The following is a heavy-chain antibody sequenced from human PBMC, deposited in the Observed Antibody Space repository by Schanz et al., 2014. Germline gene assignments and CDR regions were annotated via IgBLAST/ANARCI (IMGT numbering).Heavy chain of an antibody. CDR2: IYSGGNT. J-gene: IGHJ6*02. CDR3: ATRGSGETYYYGLDV. Sequence: EVQLVESGGGLIQPGGSLRLSCAASGFIVSSNYITWVRQAPGKGLEWVSVIYSGGNTYYADSVKGRFTISRDNSKNTLYPPMTSLRAADTDVYYCATRGSGETYYYGLDVWGQGTTVTVSS. D-gene: IGHD2-15*01. CDR1: GFIVSSNY. V-gene: IGHV3-53*01.